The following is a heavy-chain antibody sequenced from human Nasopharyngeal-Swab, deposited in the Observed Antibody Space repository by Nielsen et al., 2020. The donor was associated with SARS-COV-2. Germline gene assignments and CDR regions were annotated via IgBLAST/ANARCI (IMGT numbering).Heavy chain of an antibody. V-gene: IGHV1-69*04. D-gene: IGHD2-15*01. CDR1: GGTFSSYA. CDR2: IIPILGIA. Sequence: LVKVSCKASGGTFSSYAISWVRQAPGQGLEWMGRIIPILGIANYAQKFQGRVTITADKSTSTAYMELSSLRSEDTAVYYCAVALYDYYYYGMDVWGQGTTVTVSS. J-gene: IGHJ6*02. CDR3: AVALYDYYYYGMDV.